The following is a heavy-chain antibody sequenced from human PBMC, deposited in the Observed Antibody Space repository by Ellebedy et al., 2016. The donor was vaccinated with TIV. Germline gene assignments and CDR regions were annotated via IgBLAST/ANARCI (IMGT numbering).Heavy chain of an antibody. CDR2: ISASGSTT. CDR1: GFTFSSYG. Sequence: GESLKISCAASGFTFSSYGMSWIRQAPGKGLEWVSGISASGSTTNYAGSVKGRFTISRDNSKNTLYLQMNSLRDEDTAVYYCAKGGVFRLAFDPWGHGTLVTVSS. D-gene: IGHD3/OR15-3a*01. V-gene: IGHV3-23*01. J-gene: IGHJ5*02. CDR3: AKGGVFRLAFDP.